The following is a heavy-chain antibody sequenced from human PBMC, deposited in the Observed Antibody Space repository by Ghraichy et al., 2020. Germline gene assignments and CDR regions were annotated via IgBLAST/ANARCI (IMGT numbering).Heavy chain of an antibody. J-gene: IGHJ5*02. CDR3: ARDQEWRASSSGFDP. V-gene: IGHV4-59*01. Sequence: SETLSLTCTVSGDSLNNYYWSWIRQAPGKGLEWIGSIYHNGRTKYNPSLKSRVTMSVDTSKNQFSLSLTSVTAADTAVFYCARDQEWRASSSGFDPWGQGTVVSVSP. D-gene: IGHD2-2*01. CDR1: GDSLNNYY. CDR2: IYHNGRT.